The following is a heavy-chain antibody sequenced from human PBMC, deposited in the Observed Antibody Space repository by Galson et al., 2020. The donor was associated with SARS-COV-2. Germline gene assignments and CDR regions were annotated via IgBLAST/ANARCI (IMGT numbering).Heavy chain of an antibody. CDR3: ARLHYGEYAPEAFDI. V-gene: IGHV4-30-2*01. CDR1: GTSLSSGSYS. CDR2: ISHSGGT. D-gene: IGHD4-17*01. J-gene: IGHJ3*02. Sequence: SETLSLTCAVPGTSLSSGSYSWNWIRPPPGTGLEWIGYISHSGGTYYNPPLKSRVTISGDRSKNQFSLRLSSVTAADTAVYYCARLHYGEYAPEAFDIWGPGTRVTVAS.